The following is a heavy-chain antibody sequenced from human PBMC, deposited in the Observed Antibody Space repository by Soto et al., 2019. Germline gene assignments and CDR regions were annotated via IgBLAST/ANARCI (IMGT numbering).Heavy chain of an antibody. CDR3: AAFRGSLGMDV. J-gene: IGHJ6*02. CDR1: GFTFTSSA. D-gene: IGHD3-16*01. Sequence: AVKVSCKASGFTFTSSAVQWVRQARGQRLEWIGWIVVGSGNTNYAQKFQERVTITRDMSTSTAYMELSSLRSEDTAVYYCAAFRGSLGMDVWGQGTTVTVSS. V-gene: IGHV1-58*01. CDR2: IVVGSGNT.